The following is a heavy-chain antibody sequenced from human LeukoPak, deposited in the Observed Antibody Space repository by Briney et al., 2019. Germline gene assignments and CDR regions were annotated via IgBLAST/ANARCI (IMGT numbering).Heavy chain of an antibody. J-gene: IGHJ4*02. Sequence: SGGSLRLSCAASGFTFSSYSMNWVRQAPGKGLEWVSSISSSGSYIYYADSLKGRFTISRDNAKNSLYLQMNSLRAEDTAVYYCARGDNWNFAYLDYWGQGTLVTVSS. D-gene: IGHD1-1*01. CDR1: GFTFSSYS. V-gene: IGHV3-21*01. CDR3: ARGDNWNFAYLDY. CDR2: ISSSGSYI.